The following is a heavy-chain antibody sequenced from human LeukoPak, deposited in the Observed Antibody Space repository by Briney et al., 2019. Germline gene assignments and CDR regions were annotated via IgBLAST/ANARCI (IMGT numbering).Heavy chain of an antibody. CDR1: GYTLTELS. CDR3: ATDLSNYALDY. J-gene: IGHJ4*02. D-gene: IGHD1-7*01. CDR2: FDPEDGET. Sequence: GASVKVSCKVSGYTLTELSMHWVRQAPGKGLEWMGGFDPEDGETIYAQKFQGRVTMIEDTSTDTAYMELSSLRSEDTAVYYCATDLSNYALDYWGQGTLVTVSS. V-gene: IGHV1-24*01.